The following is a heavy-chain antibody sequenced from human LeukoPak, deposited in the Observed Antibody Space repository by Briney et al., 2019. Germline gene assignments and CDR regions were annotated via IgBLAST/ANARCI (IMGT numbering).Heavy chain of an antibody. D-gene: IGHD2-8*01. CDR1: GFTFSSYG. CDR3: AKDRCTNGVCYTSDY. CDR2: ISYDGSNK. J-gene: IGHJ4*02. Sequence: PGGSLRLSCAASGFTFSSYGMHWVRQAPGKGLEWVAVISYDGSNKYYADSVKGRFTISRDNSKNTLYLQMNSLRAEDTAVYYCAKDRCTNGVCYTSDYWGQGTLVTVSS. V-gene: IGHV3-30*18.